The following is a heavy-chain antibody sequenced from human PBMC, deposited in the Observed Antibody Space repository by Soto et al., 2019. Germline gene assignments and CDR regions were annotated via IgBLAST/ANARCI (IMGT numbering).Heavy chain of an antibody. Sequence: GGSLRLSCASSGFTFISYAMSWVRQAPGKGLEWVSAISGSGTSTYYADSVKGRFTISRDNSKNTLYLQMNSLRAEDTAVYYCARGQSSSGWLDWGQGTLVTVSS. V-gene: IGHV3-23*01. CDR3: ARGQSSSGWLD. J-gene: IGHJ4*02. D-gene: IGHD6-19*01. CDR1: GFTFISYA. CDR2: ISGSGTST.